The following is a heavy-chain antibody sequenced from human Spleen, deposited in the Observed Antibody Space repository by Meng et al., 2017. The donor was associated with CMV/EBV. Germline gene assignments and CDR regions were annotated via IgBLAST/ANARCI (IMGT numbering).Heavy chain of an antibody. Sequence: KVSCKASGYNFIDYDIGWVRQIPGKGLEWMGIISPTDSGARYRPSFEGQVTISVDKSVDTAYLQWTSLKASDTAMYYCARHSMTTIWGQGTLVTVSS. D-gene: IGHD5-24*01. J-gene: IGHJ4*02. CDR2: ISPTDSGA. V-gene: IGHV5-51*01. CDR3: ARHSMTTI. CDR1: GYNFIDYD.